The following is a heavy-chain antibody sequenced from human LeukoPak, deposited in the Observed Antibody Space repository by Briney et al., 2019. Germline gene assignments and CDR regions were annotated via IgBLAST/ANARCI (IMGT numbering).Heavy chain of an antibody. D-gene: IGHD5-12*01. J-gene: IGHJ4*02. CDR2: IYSDGST. CDR1: GFTVSSNY. CDR3: ARGYGGYGYCFDY. V-gene: IGHV3-53*01. Sequence: GGSLRLSCAASGFTVSSNYMNWVRQAPGKGLEWVSVIYSDGSTYYADSVRGRFTISRDNSKNTLYLQMNSLRAEDTAVFYCARGYGGYGYCFDYWGQGTLVSVSS.